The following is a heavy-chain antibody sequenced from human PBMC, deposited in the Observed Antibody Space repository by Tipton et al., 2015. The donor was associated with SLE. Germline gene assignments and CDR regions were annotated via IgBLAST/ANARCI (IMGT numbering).Heavy chain of an antibody. J-gene: IGHJ4*02. Sequence: LRLSCTVSGGSISSSSYYWGWIRQPPGKGLEWIGSIYYSGSTYYNPSLKSRVTISVDTSKNQFSLKLSSVTAADTAVYYCASGRWLQLMDFGYWGQGTLVTVSS. D-gene: IGHD5-24*01. CDR2: IYYSGST. CDR3: ASGRWLQLMDFGY. V-gene: IGHV4-39*01. CDR1: GGSISSSSYY.